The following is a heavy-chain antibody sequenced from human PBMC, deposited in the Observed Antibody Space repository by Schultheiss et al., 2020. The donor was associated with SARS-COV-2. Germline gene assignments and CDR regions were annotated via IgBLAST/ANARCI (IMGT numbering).Heavy chain of an antibody. D-gene: IGHD2-15*01. V-gene: IGHV3-23*01. CDR1: GFTFSSYA. Sequence: GGSLRLSCAASGFTFSSYAMSWVRQAPGKGLEWVSAISGGGGSTYYANSVKGRFTISRDNSKNTLYLQMNSLRAEDTAVYYCAKDRYCSGGTCLRSYFDYWGQGTLVTVSS. CDR2: ISGGGGST. J-gene: IGHJ4*02. CDR3: AKDRYCSGGTCLRSYFDY.